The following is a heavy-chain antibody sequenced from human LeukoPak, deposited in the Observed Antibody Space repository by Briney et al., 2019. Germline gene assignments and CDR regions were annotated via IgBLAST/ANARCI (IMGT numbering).Heavy chain of an antibody. CDR2: IKQDGSEK. D-gene: IGHD6-13*01. Sequence: GGSLRLSCAASGFTFSSYWMSWVRQAPGKGLEWVANIKQDGSEKYYVDSVKGRFTISRDNAKNSLYLQTNSLRAEDTAVYYCARDLSSSWYVSVFDYWGQGTLVTVSS. V-gene: IGHV3-7*03. J-gene: IGHJ4*02. CDR1: GFTFSSYW. CDR3: ARDLSSSWYVSVFDY.